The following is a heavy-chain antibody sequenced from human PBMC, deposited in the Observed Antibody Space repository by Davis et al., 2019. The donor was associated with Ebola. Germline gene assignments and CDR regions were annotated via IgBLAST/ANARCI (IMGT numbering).Heavy chain of an antibody. CDR1: GFTFSDYN. D-gene: IGHD3-3*01. J-gene: IGHJ5*02. Sequence: GGSLRLSCAASGFTFSDYNMNWVRQAPGEGLEWVSYISSDGSLIHYAESVKGRFTISRDNAEDSLYLQMNSLRDEDTAVYYCARDNMVFGVVKLSNWLDPWGQGTLVTVSS. CDR3: ARDNMVFGVVKLSNWLDP. CDR2: ISSDGSLI. V-gene: IGHV3-48*02.